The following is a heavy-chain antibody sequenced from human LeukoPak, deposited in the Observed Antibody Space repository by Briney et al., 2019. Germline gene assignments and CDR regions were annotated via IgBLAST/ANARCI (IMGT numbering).Heavy chain of an antibody. J-gene: IGHJ6*02. Sequence: ASVKVSFKASGYTFTSYYMHWVRQAPGQGLEWMGIINPSGGSTSYAQKFQGRVTMTRDTSTSTVYMELSSLRSEDTAVYYCAREAAVTTQPAEYYYYGMDVWGQGTTVTVSS. V-gene: IGHV1-46*01. CDR3: AREAAVTTQPAEYYYYGMDV. CDR1: GYTFTSYY. D-gene: IGHD4-11*01. CDR2: INPSGGST.